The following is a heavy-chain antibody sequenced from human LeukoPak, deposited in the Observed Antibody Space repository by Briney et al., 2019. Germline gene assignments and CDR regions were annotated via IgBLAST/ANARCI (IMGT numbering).Heavy chain of an antibody. J-gene: IGHJ4*02. V-gene: IGHV1-69*05. Sequence: SVKVSCKASGGTFSSYAISWVRQAPGQGLEWMGRIIPIFGTANYAQKFQGKVTITTDESTSTAYMELSSLRSEDTAVYYCARDPGITMVRGVITWGQGTLVTVSS. CDR1: GGTFSSYA. D-gene: IGHD3-10*01. CDR2: IIPIFGTA. CDR3: ARDPGITMVRGVIT.